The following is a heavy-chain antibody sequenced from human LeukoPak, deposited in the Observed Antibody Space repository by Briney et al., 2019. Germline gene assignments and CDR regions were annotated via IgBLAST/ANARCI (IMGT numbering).Heavy chain of an antibody. CDR1: GGSFSGYY. CDR2: INHSGST. J-gene: IGHJ6*03. CDR3: ARRITMVRGVKYYYYMDV. Sequence: SETLSLTCAVYGGSFSGYYWSWIRQPPGKGLEWIGEINHSGSTNYNPSLKSRVTISVDTSKNQFSLKLSSVTAADTAVYYCARRITMVRGVKYYYYMDVCGKGTTVTVSS. D-gene: IGHD3-10*01. V-gene: IGHV4-34*01.